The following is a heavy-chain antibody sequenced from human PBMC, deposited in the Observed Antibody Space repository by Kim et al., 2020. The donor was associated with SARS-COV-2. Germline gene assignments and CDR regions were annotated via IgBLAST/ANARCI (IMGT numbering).Heavy chain of an antibody. CDR1: GGSFSGYY. Sequence: SETLSLTCAVYGGSFSGYYWSWIRQPPGKGLEWIGEINHSGSTNYNPSLKSRVTISVDTSKNQFSLKLSSVTAADTAVYYCASGRIAVAGTGLGYWGQGTLVTVSS. V-gene: IGHV4-34*01. D-gene: IGHD6-19*01. CDR3: ASGRIAVAGTGLGY. J-gene: IGHJ4*02. CDR2: INHSGST.